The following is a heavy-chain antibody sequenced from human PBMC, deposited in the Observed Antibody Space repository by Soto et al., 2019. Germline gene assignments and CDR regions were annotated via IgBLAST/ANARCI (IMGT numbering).Heavy chain of an antibody. CDR2: IIPIFGTA. Sequence: ASVKVSCKASGGTFSSYAISWVRQAPGQGLEWMGGIIPIFGTANYAQKFQGRVTITADESTSTAYMELSSLRSEDTAVYYCARGVGSGTYYNQYNWFDPWGQGTLVTVSS. J-gene: IGHJ5*02. D-gene: IGHD3-10*01. V-gene: IGHV1-69*13. CDR3: ARGVGSGTYYNQYNWFDP. CDR1: GGTFSSYA.